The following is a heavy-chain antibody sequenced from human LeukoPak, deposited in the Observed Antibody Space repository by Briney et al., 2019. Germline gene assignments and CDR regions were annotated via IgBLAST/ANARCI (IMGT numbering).Heavy chain of an antibody. Sequence: DPSETLSLTCTVSGGSISSSSYYWGWIRQPPGKGLEWIGYIYYSGSTNYNPSLKSRVTISVDTSKNQFSLKLSSVTAADTAVYYCARLNYYDTWGQGTLVTVSS. V-gene: IGHV4-61*05. CDR3: ARLNYYDT. J-gene: IGHJ5*02. CDR2: IYYSGST. D-gene: IGHD3-22*01. CDR1: GGSISSSSYY.